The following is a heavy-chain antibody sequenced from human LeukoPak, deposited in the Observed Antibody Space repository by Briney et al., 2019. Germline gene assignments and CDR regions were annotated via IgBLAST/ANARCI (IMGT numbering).Heavy chain of an antibody. CDR2: MKGDASLI. CDR1: GFSFGNFW. V-gene: IGHV3-7*01. Sequence: TGGSLRLSCAASGFSFGNFWMSWVRQAPGRGLQWVASMKGDASLIYYVDSVKGRFTISRDNSQNILFLQMNSLRPEDTAVYYCARVLPHSDPLDYWGQGTLVTVSS. D-gene: IGHD2-15*01. J-gene: IGHJ4*02. CDR3: ARVLPHSDPLDY.